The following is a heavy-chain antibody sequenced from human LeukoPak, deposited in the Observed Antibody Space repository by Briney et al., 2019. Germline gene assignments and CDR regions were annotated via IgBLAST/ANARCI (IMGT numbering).Heavy chain of an antibody. J-gene: IGHJ4*02. CDR1: GYTFTSYG. CDR2: ISAYNGNT. Sequence: ASVKVSCKASGYTFTSYGISWVRQAPGQGLEWMGWISAYNGNTNHAQKVQGRVTMTTDTSTSTAYMELRSLRSDDTAVYYCARAPTNDFWSAYYDYWGQGTLVTVSS. CDR3: ARAPTNDFWSAYYDY. V-gene: IGHV1-18*01. D-gene: IGHD3-3*01.